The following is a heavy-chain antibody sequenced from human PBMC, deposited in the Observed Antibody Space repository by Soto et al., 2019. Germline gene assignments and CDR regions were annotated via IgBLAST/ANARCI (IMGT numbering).Heavy chain of an antibody. J-gene: IGHJ3*02. CDR1: GFTFSSYS. D-gene: IGHD1-20*01. CDR3: ASIIWPPPARPQTPRRKDAFDI. Sequence: GGSLRLSCAASGFTFSSYSMNWVRQAPGKGLEWVSSISSSSSYIYYADSVKGRFTISRDNAKNSLYLQMNSLRAEDTAVYYCASIIWPPPARPQTPRRKDAFDIWGQGTMVTVSS. V-gene: IGHV3-21*01. CDR2: ISSSSSYI.